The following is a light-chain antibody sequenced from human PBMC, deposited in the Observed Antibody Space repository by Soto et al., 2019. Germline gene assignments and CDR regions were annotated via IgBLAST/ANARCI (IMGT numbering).Light chain of an antibody. CDR3: QQYNNWPRT. J-gene: IGKJ1*01. CDR2: DIS. Sequence: ETVMTQSPATLSVSPGERATLSCRASQSVSSNLAWYQQKPGQPPRLLIYDISTRATGIPTRFSGTGSGTEFTLTISSLQSEDIALYYCQQYNNWPRTFGQGTKVDIK. V-gene: IGKV3D-15*01. CDR1: QSVSSN.